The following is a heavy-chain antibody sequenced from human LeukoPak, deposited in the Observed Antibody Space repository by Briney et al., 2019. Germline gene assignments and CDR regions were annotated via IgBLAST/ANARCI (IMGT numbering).Heavy chain of an antibody. V-gene: IGHV3-21*01. CDR1: GFTFSTYS. CDR3: ARDQADGDYYYYGMDV. J-gene: IGHJ6*02. CDR2: ISSSSSYI. D-gene: IGHD3-16*01. Sequence: GGSLRLSCAASGFTFSTYSMTWVRQAPGKGLEWVSSISSSSSYIYYADSVKGRFTISRDNAKNSLYLQMNSLRAEDTAVYYCARDQADGDYYYYGMDVWGQGTTVTVSS.